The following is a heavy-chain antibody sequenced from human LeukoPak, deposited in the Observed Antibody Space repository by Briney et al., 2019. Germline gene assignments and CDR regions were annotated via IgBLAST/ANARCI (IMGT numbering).Heavy chain of an antibody. D-gene: IGHD6-13*01. CDR1: GFTFSSYA. V-gene: IGHV3-23*01. CDR2: ISGSGDST. J-gene: IGHJ4*02. CDR3: AKVGIAGPSRGGGYLDY. Sequence: PGGSLRLSCAASGFTFSSYAMTWVRQAPGMGLDWVSSISGSGDSTYYADSVKGRFTISRDNSKNTLYLQMDSLRVEDTVIYYCAKVGIAGPSRGGGYLDYWGQGTPVTVSS.